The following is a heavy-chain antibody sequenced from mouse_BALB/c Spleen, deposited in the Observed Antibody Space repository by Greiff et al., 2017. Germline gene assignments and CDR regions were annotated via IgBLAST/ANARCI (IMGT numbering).Heavy chain of an antibody. Sequence: EVQLQQSGPELVKPGASVKISCKASGYTFTDYNMHWVKQSHGKSLEWIGYIYPYNGGTGYNQKFKSKATLTVDNSSSTAYMELRSLTSEDSAVYYCAREERVHWYFDVWGAGTTVTVSS. CDR3: AREERVHWYFDV. CDR1: GYTFTDYN. D-gene: IGHD2-14*01. J-gene: IGHJ1*01. CDR2: IYPYNGGT. V-gene: IGHV1S29*02.